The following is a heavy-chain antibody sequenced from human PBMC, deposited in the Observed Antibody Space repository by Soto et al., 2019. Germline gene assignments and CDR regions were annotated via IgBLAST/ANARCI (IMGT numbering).Heavy chain of an antibody. CDR3: ARGIVRGGFDI. D-gene: IGHD3-10*02. J-gene: IGHJ3*02. CDR1: GGSMSENDYY. CDR2: IYDTWTT. V-gene: IGHV4-30-4*01. Sequence: QVQLQEAGPGLVRTSQTLSLTCTVAGGSMSENDYYWSWLRQSPGQGLQWIGYIYDTWTTSYSPSVKSRVTMSADTSRNQFSLKLTSVTAADTALYFCARGIVRGGFDIWGQGTLVTVSS.